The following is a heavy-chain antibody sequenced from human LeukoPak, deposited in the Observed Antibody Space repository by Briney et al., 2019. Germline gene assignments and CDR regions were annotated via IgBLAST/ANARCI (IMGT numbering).Heavy chain of an antibody. J-gene: IGHJ4*02. Sequence: GASVKVSCKASGGTFSSYAISWVRQAPGQGLEWMGGIIPIFGTANYAQKFQGRVTITTDESTSTAYMELSSLRSVDTAVYYCARTRVVRGVIRDFDYWGQGTLVTVSS. V-gene: IGHV1-69*05. D-gene: IGHD3-10*01. CDR3: ARTRVVRGVIRDFDY. CDR2: IIPIFGTA. CDR1: GGTFSSYA.